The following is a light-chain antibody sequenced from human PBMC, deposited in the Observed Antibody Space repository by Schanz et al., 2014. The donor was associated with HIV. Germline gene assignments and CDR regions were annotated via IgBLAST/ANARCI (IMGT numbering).Light chain of an antibody. CDR2: AAS. Sequence: PGGRAALSCRASQSLSGNYLAWYQKKPGQPPRLLIFAASSGAPGIPDRFSGSGSGTEFSLTINSLQSEDFAVYFCQQRSNWPRLFGQGTRLETK. J-gene: IGKJ5*01. CDR1: QSLSGNY. V-gene: IGKV3D-20*02. CDR3: QQRSNWPRL.